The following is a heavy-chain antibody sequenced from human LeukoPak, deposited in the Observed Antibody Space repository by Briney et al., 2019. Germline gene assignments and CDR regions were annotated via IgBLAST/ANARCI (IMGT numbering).Heavy chain of an antibody. CDR1: GDSVSGYY. CDR3: ARGLRDEERHYGYYYMDV. CDR2: FYTSANT. J-gene: IGHJ6*03. Sequence: PSETLSLTCTVSGDSVSGYYGSWIRQPPGKGLEWIGYFYTSANTNYNPSLKSRVTMSVDTSKNQFSLKLSSVTAADTAVYYCARGLRDEERHYGYYYMDVWSKGTTVTVSS. D-gene: IGHD3-22*01. V-gene: IGHV4-4*09.